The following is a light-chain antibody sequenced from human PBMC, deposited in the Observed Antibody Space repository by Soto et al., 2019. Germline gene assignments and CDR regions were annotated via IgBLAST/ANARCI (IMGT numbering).Light chain of an antibody. Sequence: QSVLTQPPSASGTPGQRVTISCSGSSSNIGSNTVNWYQQLPRTAPKLLIYSNNQRPAGVPERFSGSKSGTSASLAISGLQSEDEADYYCAAWDDSLNGPVFGGGTKLTVL. V-gene: IGLV1-44*01. CDR3: AAWDDSLNGPV. CDR1: SSNIGSNT. CDR2: SNN. J-gene: IGLJ2*01.